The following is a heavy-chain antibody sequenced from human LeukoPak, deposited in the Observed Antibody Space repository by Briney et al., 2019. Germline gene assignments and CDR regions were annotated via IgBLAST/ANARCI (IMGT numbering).Heavy chain of an antibody. CDR3: ARGVRRYGSGSYYYYYYGMDV. Sequence: SETLSLTCAVYGGSFNGYYWSWIRQPPGKGLEWIGEINHSGSTNYNPSLKSRVTISVDTSKNQFSLKLSSVTAADTAVYYCARGVRRYGSGSYYYYYYGMDVWGQGTTVTVSS. D-gene: IGHD3-10*01. V-gene: IGHV4-34*01. CDR2: INHSGST. J-gene: IGHJ6*02. CDR1: GGSFNGYY.